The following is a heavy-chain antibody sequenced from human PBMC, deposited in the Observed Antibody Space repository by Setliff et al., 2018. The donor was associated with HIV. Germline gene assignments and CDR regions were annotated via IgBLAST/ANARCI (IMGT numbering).Heavy chain of an antibody. V-gene: IGHV3-30*01. D-gene: IGHD3-16*01. CDR1: GFAFSNYA. J-gene: IGHJ4*02. CDR3: ARDWYEAGGPFDY. Sequence: PGGSLRLSCAASGFAFSNYAMHWVRQAPGKGLEWVAVISYDGNNKYYADSVKGRFTISRDNSKNTLYLQMNSLRPEDTAVYYCARDWYEAGGPFDYWGQGSMGTVAS. CDR2: ISYDGNNK.